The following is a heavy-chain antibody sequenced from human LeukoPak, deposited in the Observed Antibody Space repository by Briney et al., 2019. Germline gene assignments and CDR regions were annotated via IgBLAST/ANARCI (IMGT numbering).Heavy chain of an antibody. D-gene: IGHD3-10*01. CDR3: ARGFTMVRGVNRFDY. Sequence: SETLSLTCTVSGGSISDYYWSWIRQPPGKELEWIGWIFGSGSSNYNPSLKSRLTISVDTSKNQFSLKLSSVTAADTAVYYCARGFTMVRGVNRFDYWGQGTLVTVSS. CDR1: GGSISDYY. J-gene: IGHJ4*02. V-gene: IGHV4-59*12. CDR2: IFGSGSS.